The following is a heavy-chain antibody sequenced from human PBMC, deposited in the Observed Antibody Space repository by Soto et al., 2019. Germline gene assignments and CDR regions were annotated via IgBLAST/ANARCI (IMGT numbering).Heavy chain of an antibody. J-gene: IGHJ4*02. Sequence: EVQLLESGGGLVQPGGSLRVSCAASGFTFRSYAMTWVRQAPGKGLEWVSTISYSSGTTYYADSVKGRFTISRDNSKNTLFLHMTSLRAEDTAVYYCAKALTSTVTNFVFGYYFDYWGQGTMVTVSS. CDR1: GFTFRSYA. V-gene: IGHV3-23*01. D-gene: IGHD4-17*01. CDR2: ISYSSGTT. CDR3: AKALTSTVTNFVFGYYFDY.